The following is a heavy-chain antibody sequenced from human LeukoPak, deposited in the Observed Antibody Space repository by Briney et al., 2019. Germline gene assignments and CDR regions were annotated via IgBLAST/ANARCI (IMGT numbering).Heavy chain of an antibody. CDR1: GGTFISYT. D-gene: IGHD2-2*01. CDR2: IIPILNIT. J-gene: IGHJ6*02. Sequence: SVKVSCKASGGTFISYTISWVRQARGQGLDWMGRIIPILNITDYAQNFQGRVTLTADKSTSTAYMELRTLRSEDTAVYYCAKDGVVVVATSVYYYYYGMDVWGQGTTVTVSS. CDR3: AKDGVVVVATSVYYYYYGMDV. V-gene: IGHV1-69*02.